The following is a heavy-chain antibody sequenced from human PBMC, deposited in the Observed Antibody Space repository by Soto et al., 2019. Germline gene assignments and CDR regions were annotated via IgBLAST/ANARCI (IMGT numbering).Heavy chain of an antibody. CDR2: ISAYNGNT. V-gene: IGHV1-18*01. CDR3: ASSPLVLMVYVPYYYYGMDV. J-gene: IGHJ6*02. D-gene: IGHD2-8*01. Sequence: ASVKVSCKASGYTFTSYGISWVRQAPGQGLEWMGWISAYNGNTNYAQKLQGRVTMTTDTSTSTAYMELRSLRSDDTAVYYCASSPLVLMVYVPYYYYGMDVWGQGTTVTVSS. CDR1: GYTFTSYG.